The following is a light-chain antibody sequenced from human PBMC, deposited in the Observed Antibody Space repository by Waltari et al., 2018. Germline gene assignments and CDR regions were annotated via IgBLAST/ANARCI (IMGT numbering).Light chain of an antibody. CDR2: WAA. Sequence: DIVMTQSPDSLAVSLGERATINCKSRQSVLYSSNNKHCLAWYQQKPGQPPKLLIYWAATRESGVPDRFSGSGSGTDFTLTISSLQAEDVAVYYCHQYYSSPWTFGQGTKVEI. V-gene: IGKV4-1*01. J-gene: IGKJ1*01. CDR3: HQYYSSPWT. CDR1: QSVLYSSNNKHC.